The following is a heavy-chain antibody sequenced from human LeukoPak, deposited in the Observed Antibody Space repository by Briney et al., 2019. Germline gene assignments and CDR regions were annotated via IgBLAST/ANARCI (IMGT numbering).Heavy chain of an antibody. D-gene: IGHD6-13*01. J-gene: IGHJ6*02. CDR3: ARETTSSWYDLYYYYGMDV. V-gene: IGHV4-34*01. Sequence: PSETLSLTXAXXXGXFSGYYWSWIRQPPGKGLEWIGEINHSGSTNYNPSLKSRVTISVDTSKNQFSLKLSSVTAADTAVYYCARETTSSWYDLYYYYGMDVWGQGTTVTVSS. CDR2: INHSGST. CDR1: XGXFSGYY.